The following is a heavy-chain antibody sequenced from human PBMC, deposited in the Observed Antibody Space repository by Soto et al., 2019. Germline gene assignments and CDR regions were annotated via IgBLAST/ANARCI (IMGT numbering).Heavy chain of an antibody. J-gene: IGHJ6*02. CDR1: GGSFSGYY. V-gene: IGHV4-34*01. Sequence: KTSETLPLTCAAYGGSFSGYYWSWIRQPPGKGLEWIGEINHSGSTNYNPSLKSRVTISVDTSKNQFSLKLSSVTAAGTAVYYCARGRAWIQLPGIRYYDYGMDVWGQGTTVTVSS. D-gene: IGHD5-18*01. CDR3: ARGRAWIQLPGIRYYDYGMDV. CDR2: INHSGST.